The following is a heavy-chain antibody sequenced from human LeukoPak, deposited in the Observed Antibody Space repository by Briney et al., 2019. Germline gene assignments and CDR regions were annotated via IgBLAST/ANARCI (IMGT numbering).Heavy chain of an antibody. J-gene: IGHJ4*02. D-gene: IGHD4-17*01. V-gene: IGHV3-74*01. CDR1: GFTFSSYW. Sequence: GGSLRLSCAASGFTFSSYWMHWVRQAPGKGLVWVSRINSDGSSTTYVDSVKGRFTISRDNAKNSLYLQMNSLRAEDTAVYYCARDLNDYGDYFDYWGQGTLVTVSS. CDR3: ARDLNDYGDYFDY. CDR2: INSDGSST.